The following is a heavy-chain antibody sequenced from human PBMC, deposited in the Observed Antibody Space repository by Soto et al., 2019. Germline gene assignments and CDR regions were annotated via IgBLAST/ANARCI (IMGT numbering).Heavy chain of an antibody. CDR2: IYYSGST. Sequence: SEPLYLTCTASGGTISSYYWSWIRQPPGKGLEWIGYIYYSGSTNYNPSLKSRVTISVDTSKNQFSLKLSSVTAADTAVYYCARVLFGRGNWFDPWGQGTLVTVSS. D-gene: IGHD3-3*01. V-gene: IGHV4-59*13. J-gene: IGHJ5*02. CDR1: GGTISSYY. CDR3: ARVLFGRGNWFDP.